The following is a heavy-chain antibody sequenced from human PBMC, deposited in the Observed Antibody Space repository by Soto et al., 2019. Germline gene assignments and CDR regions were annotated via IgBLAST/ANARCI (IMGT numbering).Heavy chain of an antibody. D-gene: IGHD2-2*01. CDR3: ARTRATPASRNLDY. CDR2: INPTGGT. CDR1: GGSFSGYY. V-gene: IGHV4-34*01. Sequence: QVQLQQWGAGLLKPSETLSLTCAVYGGSFSGYYWSWFRQSPGKGLEWIGEINPTGGTNYNPSLKSRVTISVDTSTDQFSLQLSSVTAADTAVYYCARTRATPASRNLDYWGQGTLVTVSS. J-gene: IGHJ4*02.